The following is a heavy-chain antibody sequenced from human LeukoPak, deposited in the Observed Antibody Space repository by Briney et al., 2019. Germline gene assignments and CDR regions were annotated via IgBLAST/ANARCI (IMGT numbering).Heavy chain of an antibody. CDR2: MNPNSGNT. J-gene: IGHJ5*02. CDR3: ARANYDFWSGQGKDNWFDP. CDR1: GYTFTSYD. V-gene: IGHV1-8*01. D-gene: IGHD3-3*01. Sequence: ASVKVSCKASGYTFTSYDINWVRQATGQGLEWMGWMNPNSGNTGYAQKFQGRVTMTRNTSISTAYMELSSLRSEDTAVYYCARANYDFWSGQGKDNWFDPWGQGTLVTSPQ.